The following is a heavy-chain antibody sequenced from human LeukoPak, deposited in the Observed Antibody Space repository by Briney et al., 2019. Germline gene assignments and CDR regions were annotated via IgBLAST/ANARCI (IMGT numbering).Heavy chain of an antibody. CDR2: INPNSGST. CDR1: GYTFRGHY. Sequence: GASVKVSCKASGYTFRGHYLHWVRQAPGQGLEWMVWINPNSGSTNYAQTFQGRVAMTRDTSSNTVDMEFRSLKSDDTAVYFWARGKEGRGYDSDGYYDWYFDLWGRGTLVSVSS. CDR3: ARGKEGRGYDSDGYYDWYFDL. D-gene: IGHD3-22*01. J-gene: IGHJ2*01. V-gene: IGHV1-2*02.